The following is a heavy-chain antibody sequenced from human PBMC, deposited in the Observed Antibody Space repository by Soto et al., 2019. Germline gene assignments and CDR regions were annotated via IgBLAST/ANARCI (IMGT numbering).Heavy chain of an antibody. J-gene: IGHJ5*02. Sequence: EVQLVESGGGLVQPGGSLRLSCAASGFTFSSYGMNWVRQAPGKGLEWVSYISYTTTTIYYADSVRGRFTISRDNAKNSLPLQMNDLRDEDTAVYYCARGSRSSTPNWFDPWGQGTLVTVSS. CDR2: ISYTTTTI. CDR1: GFTFSSYG. D-gene: IGHD6-6*01. CDR3: ARGSRSSTPNWFDP. V-gene: IGHV3-48*02.